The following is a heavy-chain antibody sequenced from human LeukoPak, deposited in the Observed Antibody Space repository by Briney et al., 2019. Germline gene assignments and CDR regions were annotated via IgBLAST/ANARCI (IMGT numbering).Heavy chain of an antibody. CDR3: ARLGGYSYGLAY. V-gene: IGHV4-59*08. Sequence: SETLSLTCTVSGGSISSYYWSWIRQPPGKGLEWIGYIYYSGSTNYNPSLKSRVTISVDTSKNQFSLKLSSVTAAGTAVYYCARLGGYSYGLAYWGQGTLVTVSS. J-gene: IGHJ4*02. CDR2: IYYSGST. D-gene: IGHD5-18*01. CDR1: GGSISSYY.